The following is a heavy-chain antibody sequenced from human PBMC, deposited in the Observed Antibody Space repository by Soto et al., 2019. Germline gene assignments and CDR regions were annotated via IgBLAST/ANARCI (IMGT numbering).Heavy chain of an antibody. CDR1: GGSISSGGYY. V-gene: IGHV4-31*03. D-gene: IGHD6-6*01. CDR3: ARDRSGSSVFYYYYMAV. Sequence: SETLSLTCTVSGGSISSGGYYWSWIRQHPGKGLEWIGYIYYSGSTYYNPSLKSRVTISVDTSKNKLSLKLSSVTAADTVVYYCARDRSGSSVFYYYYMAVWGKGTTVTVSS. CDR2: IYYSGST. J-gene: IGHJ6*03.